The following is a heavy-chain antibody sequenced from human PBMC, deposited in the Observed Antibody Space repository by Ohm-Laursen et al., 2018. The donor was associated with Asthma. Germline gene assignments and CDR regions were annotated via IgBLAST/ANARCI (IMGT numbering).Heavy chain of an antibody. Sequence: LSLTCAASGFTFSSYNMNWVRQAPGKGLEWVSYISSTSSYIYYADSVKGRFTISRDNAKNSLYLQMNSLRAEDTAVFYCARDFVAPNFDYWGQGTLVTVSS. CDR1: GFTFSSYN. V-gene: IGHV3-21*01. D-gene: IGHD2-15*01. J-gene: IGHJ4*02. CDR3: ARDFVAPNFDY. CDR2: ISSTSSYI.